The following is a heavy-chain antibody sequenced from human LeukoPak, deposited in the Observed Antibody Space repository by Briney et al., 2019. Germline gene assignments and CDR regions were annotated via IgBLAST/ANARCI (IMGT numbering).Heavy chain of an antibody. J-gene: IGHJ3*02. V-gene: IGHV3-30*03. D-gene: IGHD5-24*01. Sequence: GGSLRLSCVASGFTFSSYGMHWVRQAPGKGLEWVAAISYDGSKKYYGDSVKGRFTISRDNSKNTLFLQMNSLRAEDTAVYYCAREMATIWAFDIWGQGTMVTVSS. CDR2: ISYDGSKK. CDR1: GFTFSSYG. CDR3: AREMATIWAFDI.